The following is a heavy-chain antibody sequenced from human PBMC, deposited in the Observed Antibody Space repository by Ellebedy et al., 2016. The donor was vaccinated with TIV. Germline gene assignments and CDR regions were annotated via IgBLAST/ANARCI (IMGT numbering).Heavy chain of an antibody. CDR3: AKDGAFMALDYYYYMDV. V-gene: IGHV3-30*04. D-gene: IGHD3-10*01. Sequence: GESLKISCAASGFTFSSYAMHWVRQAPGKGLEWVAVISYDGSNKYYADSVKGRFTISRDNSKNTLYLQMNSLRAEDTAVYYCAKDGAFMALDYYYYMDVWGKGTTVTVSS. CDR2: ISYDGSNK. J-gene: IGHJ6*03. CDR1: GFTFSSYA.